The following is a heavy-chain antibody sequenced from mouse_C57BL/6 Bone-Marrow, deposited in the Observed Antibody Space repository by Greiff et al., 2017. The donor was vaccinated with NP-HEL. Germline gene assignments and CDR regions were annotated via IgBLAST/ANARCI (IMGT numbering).Heavy chain of an antibody. Sequence: EVQRVESVAELVRPGASVKLSCTASGFNIKNTYMHWVKQRPEQGLEWIGRIDPANGNTKYAPKFQGKATITADTSSNTAYLQLSSLTSEDTAIYYCALYYYGSSYDWYFDVWGTGTTVTVSS. D-gene: IGHD1-1*01. CDR3: ALYYYGSSYDWYFDV. V-gene: IGHV14-3*01. J-gene: IGHJ1*03. CDR1: GFNIKNTY. CDR2: IDPANGNT.